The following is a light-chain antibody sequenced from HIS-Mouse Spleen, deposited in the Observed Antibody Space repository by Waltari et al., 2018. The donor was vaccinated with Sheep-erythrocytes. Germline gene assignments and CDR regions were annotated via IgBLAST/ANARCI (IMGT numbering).Light chain of an antibody. J-gene: IGLJ1*01. CDR2: DVS. CDR3: CSYAGSYTYV. V-gene: IGLV2-11*01. CDR1: TSYVGRHSD. Sequence: QSALTQPRSVPLSPNLSVTLSCTLTTSYVGRHSDCPCYQQHPGKAPKLMIYDVSKRPSGVPDRFSGSKSGNTASLTISGLQAEDEADYYCCSYAGSYTYVFGTGTKVTVL.